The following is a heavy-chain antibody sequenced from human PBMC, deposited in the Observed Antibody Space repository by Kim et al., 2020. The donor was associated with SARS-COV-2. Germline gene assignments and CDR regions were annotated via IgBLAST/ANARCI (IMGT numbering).Heavy chain of an antibody. J-gene: IGHJ4*02. Sequence: TTEYAASGRGRFTISRDDSKKLLYLQMSSRKTEDTAVYYCARDNDGLGDYWGQGTLVTVSS. CDR3: ARDNDGLGDY. CDR2: TT. V-gene: IGHV3-72*01. D-gene: IGHD7-27*01.